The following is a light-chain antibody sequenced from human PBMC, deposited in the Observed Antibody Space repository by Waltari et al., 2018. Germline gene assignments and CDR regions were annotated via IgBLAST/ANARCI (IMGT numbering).Light chain of an antibody. J-gene: IGLJ3*02. V-gene: IGLV2-11*01. CDR1: GSDVGGHNY. CDR2: DVN. Sequence: QSALTQPRSVCGSPGQAVTIPCSGTGSDVGGHNYVTWYQQHPGKAPKPVIYDVNNRPPGVPDLFSGSKSGNTASLTISGLQSEDDVDYYCCSFAGGFTWVFCEGTRLTVL. CDR3: CSFAGGFTWV.